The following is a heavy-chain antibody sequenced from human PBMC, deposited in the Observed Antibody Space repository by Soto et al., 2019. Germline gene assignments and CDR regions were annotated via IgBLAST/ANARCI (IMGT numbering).Heavy chain of an antibody. CDR2: FDPEDGET. CDR3: ATDRGSFFLNAFDI. V-gene: IGHV1-24*01. Sequence: ASVKVSCKVSGYTLTELSMHWVRQAPGKGLEWMGGFDPEDGETIYAQKFQGRVTMTEDTSTDTAYMELSSLRSEDTAVYYCATDRGSFFLNAFDIWGQGTMVTVSS. J-gene: IGHJ3*02. CDR1: GYTLTELS. D-gene: IGHD3-10*01.